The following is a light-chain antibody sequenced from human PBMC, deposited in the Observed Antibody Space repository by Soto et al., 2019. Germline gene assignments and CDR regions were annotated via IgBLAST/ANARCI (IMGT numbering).Light chain of an antibody. Sequence: QSVLTQPPSVSAAPGQEVTISCSGSSSNIGNNYVSWYQQLPGTAPKLLIYDNNKRPSGIPDRFSGSKSGTSATLGITGLQTGYEADYYCGPWDSSLSAGVFGTGTKVPVL. CDR2: DNN. J-gene: IGLJ1*01. CDR3: GPWDSSLSAGV. V-gene: IGLV1-51*01. CDR1: SSNIGNNY.